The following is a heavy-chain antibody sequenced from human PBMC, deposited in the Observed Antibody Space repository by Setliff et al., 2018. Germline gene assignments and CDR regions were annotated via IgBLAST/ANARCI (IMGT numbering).Heavy chain of an antibody. D-gene: IGHD2-8*02. CDR2: IHAGSSNT. V-gene: IGHV1-3*01. J-gene: IGHJ4*02. Sequence: ASVKVSCKASGYSFSSNAFHWVRQAPGQTLEWMGWIHAGSSNTLYSQGLQDRITISRDTSATTVHMELRSLRSDDTAVYYCARMSTSGPHYDYWGQGTLVTVSS. CDR1: GYSFSSNA. CDR3: ARMSTSGPHYDY.